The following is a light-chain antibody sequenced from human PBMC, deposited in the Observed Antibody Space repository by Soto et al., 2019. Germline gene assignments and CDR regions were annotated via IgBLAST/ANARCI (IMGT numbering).Light chain of an antibody. CDR1: QSVSSN. Sequence: EIVMTQSPATLSVSPGERATLSCRASQSVSSNLAWYQQRPGQAPRLLIYDAYTRATGIQTRFSGSGSGTEFTLTIRSLQPDDFATYYCKQYNSYSGTFGQGTKVDIK. CDR3: KQYNSYSGT. V-gene: IGKV3-15*01. CDR2: DAY. J-gene: IGKJ1*01.